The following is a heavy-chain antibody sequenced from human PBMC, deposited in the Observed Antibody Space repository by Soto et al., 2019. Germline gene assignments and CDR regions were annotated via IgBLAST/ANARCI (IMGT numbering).Heavy chain of an antibody. CDR2: INHSGST. D-gene: IGHD2-2*02. CDR1: GGSFSGYY. Sequence: SETLSLTCAVYGGSFSGYYWSWIRQPPGRGLEWIGEINHSGSTNYNPSLKSRVTISVDTSKNQFSLKLSSVTAADTAVYYCALMGGYCSSTSCYRENYYYGMDVWGQGTTVTSP. J-gene: IGHJ6*02. V-gene: IGHV4-34*01. CDR3: ALMGGYCSSTSCYRENYYYGMDV.